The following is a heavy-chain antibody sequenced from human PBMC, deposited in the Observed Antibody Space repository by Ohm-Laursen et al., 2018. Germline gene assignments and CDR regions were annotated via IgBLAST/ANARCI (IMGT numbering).Heavy chain of an antibody. V-gene: IGHV1-69*05. D-gene: IGHD2-15*01. CDR3: VRGCLGGSCYTFDY. J-gene: IGHJ4*02. CDR2: IIPIFGTP. Sequence: VSSVKVSCKVSGDIFSSYAIHWVRQAPGQGLEYLGGIIPIFGTPDYAQSFQGRVTITTDDSTSTAYMELSSLRSEDTAIYYCVRGCLGGSCYTFDYWGQGTLLTVSS. CDR1: GDIFSSYA.